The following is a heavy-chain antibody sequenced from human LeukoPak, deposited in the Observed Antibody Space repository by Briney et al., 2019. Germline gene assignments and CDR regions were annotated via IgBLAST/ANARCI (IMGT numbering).Heavy chain of an antibody. J-gene: IGHJ4*02. V-gene: IGHV3-30*18. D-gene: IGHD1-1*01. CDR3: AKTIPSDDGVIDY. Sequence: GGSLRLSCAASGFTFSSYGMHWVRQAPGKGLEWVAFISSDGTKKDYADSVKGRFTISRDNSKNTLFLQMNRLSAEDAAVYYWAKTIPSDDGVIDYWGQGTLVTVSS. CDR2: ISSDGTKK. CDR1: GFTFSSYG.